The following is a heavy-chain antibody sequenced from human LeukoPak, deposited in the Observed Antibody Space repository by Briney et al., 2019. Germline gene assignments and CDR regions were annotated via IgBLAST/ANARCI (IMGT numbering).Heavy chain of an antibody. J-gene: IGHJ5*02. CDR2: ISGSGGST. Sequence: PGGSLRLSCAASGFTFSSYAMSWVRQAPGKGLEWVSAISGSGGSTYYADSVKGRFTISRDNSKNTLYLQMNSLRAEDTAVYYCAKSAYGSGSSSNWFDPWGQGTLVTVSS. CDR3: AKSAYGSGSSSNWFDP. D-gene: IGHD3-10*01. V-gene: IGHV3-23*01. CDR1: GFTFSSYA.